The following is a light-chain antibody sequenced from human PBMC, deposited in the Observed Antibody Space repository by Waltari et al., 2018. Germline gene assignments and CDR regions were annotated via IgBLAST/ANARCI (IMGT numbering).Light chain of an antibody. Sequence: QSALTQPASVSGSPGQSIPISCTGTSRDVGRYTLLSWYQQHPGKAPKLMIYEGSKRPSGVSNRFSGSKSGNTASLTISGLQAEDEADYYCCSYAGSSTWVFGGGTKLTVL. CDR2: EGS. CDR1: SRDVGRYTL. CDR3: CSYAGSSTWV. V-gene: IGLV2-23*01. J-gene: IGLJ3*02.